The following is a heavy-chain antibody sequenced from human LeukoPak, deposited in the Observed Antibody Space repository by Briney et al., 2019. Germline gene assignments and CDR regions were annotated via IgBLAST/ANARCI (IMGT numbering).Heavy chain of an antibody. D-gene: IGHD3-22*01. J-gene: IGHJ2*01. CDR2: INHSGST. CDR3: ARVAYYYDSSGYYPSAEYFDL. CDR1: GGSFSGYY. Sequence: SETLSLTCAVYGGSFSGYYWSWIRQPPGKGLEWIGEINHSGSTNYNPSLKSRVTISVDTSKNQFSLKLSSVTAADTAVYYCARVAYYYDSSGYYPSAEYFDLWGRGTLVTVSS. V-gene: IGHV4-34*01.